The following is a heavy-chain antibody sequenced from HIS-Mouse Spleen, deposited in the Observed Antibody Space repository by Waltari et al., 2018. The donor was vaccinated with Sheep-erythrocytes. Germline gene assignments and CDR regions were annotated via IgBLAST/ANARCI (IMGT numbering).Heavy chain of an antibody. V-gene: IGHV3-30*18. CDR2: ISDDGSNK. CDR1: GFTFSSYG. D-gene: IGHD3-10*01. CDR3: AKDRRGFWDY. Sequence: VVQPGRSLRLSCAASGFTFSSYGMHWVRQAPGKGLEWVAVISDDGSNKYYADSVKGRFTISRDNSKNTLYLQMNRLRAEDTAVYYCAKDRRGFWDYWGQGTLVTVSS. J-gene: IGHJ4*02.